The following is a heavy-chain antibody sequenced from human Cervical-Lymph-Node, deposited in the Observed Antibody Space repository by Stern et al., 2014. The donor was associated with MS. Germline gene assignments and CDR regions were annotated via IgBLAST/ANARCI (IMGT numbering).Heavy chain of an antibody. D-gene: IGHD1-26*01. V-gene: IGHV3-30*04. CDR3: AKGGSGSYLD. J-gene: IGHJ4*02. CDR2: ISYDGRDK. Sequence: VQLVESGGGVVQPGRSLRLSCAASGLVFRRYALHWVRQAPCQGLEWVALISYDGRDKYYTDSVKGRFTVSRDNSNNTVDLEMNSLRLEDTAVYYCAKGGSGSYLDWGQGSLVTVSS. CDR1: GLVFRRYA.